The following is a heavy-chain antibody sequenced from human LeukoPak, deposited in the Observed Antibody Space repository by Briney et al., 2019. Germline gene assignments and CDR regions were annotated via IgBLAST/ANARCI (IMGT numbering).Heavy chain of an antibody. V-gene: IGHV3-48*01. J-gene: IGHJ4*02. CDR1: GFTFSSYW. CDR2: ISSSSSTI. D-gene: IGHD2-15*01. CDR3: ARRSYSGLDY. Sequence: GGSLRLSCAASGFTFSSYWMNWVRQAPGKGLEWVSYISSSSSTIYYADSVKGRFTISRDNANNSLYLQMNSLRAEDTAVYYCARRSYSGLDYWGQGTLVTVSS.